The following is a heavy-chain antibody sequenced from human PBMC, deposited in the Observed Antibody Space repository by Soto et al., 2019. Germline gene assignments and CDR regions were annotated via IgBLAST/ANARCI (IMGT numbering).Heavy chain of an antibody. J-gene: IGHJ3*02. CDR1: VFTFTSSA. V-gene: IGHV1-58*01. Sequence: SGNVSCKASVFTFTSSAVQWVRQARGQRLELIWWIVFVSGNINXSRNFQERVXITRDISTGTSXMELSXLRSEDTAVYYCAAENQEGAFDIWCQGTMVTVS. CDR3: AAENQEGAFDI. CDR2: IVFVSGNI.